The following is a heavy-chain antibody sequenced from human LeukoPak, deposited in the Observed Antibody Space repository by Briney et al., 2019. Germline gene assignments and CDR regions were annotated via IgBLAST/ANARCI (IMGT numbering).Heavy chain of an antibody. CDR2: INPNSGGT. CDR1: GYTYTDYY. Sequence: ASVKVSCKASGYTYTDYYMHGVRQAPGQGLEWMGRINPNSGGTNYAQDFQGRVTMTKDTSISTAYMELSRLRSDDTAVYYCATLSDSSSDDWGEGTLVTVSS. V-gene: IGHV1-2*06. CDR3: ATLSDSSSDD. J-gene: IGHJ4*02. D-gene: IGHD6-13*01.